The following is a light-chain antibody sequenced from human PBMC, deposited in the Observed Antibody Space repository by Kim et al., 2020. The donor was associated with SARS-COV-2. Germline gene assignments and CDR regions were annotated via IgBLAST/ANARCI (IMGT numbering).Light chain of an antibody. CDR2: AAS. V-gene: IGKV1-39*01. CDR1: QSISSY. CDR3: QQSYSTPYT. Sequence: DIQMTQSPSSLSASVGDRVTTTCRASQSISSYLNWYQQKPGKAPKLLIYAASSLQSGVPSRFSGSGSGTDFTLTISSLQPEDFATYYCQQSYSTPYTFGHGTKLEI. J-gene: IGKJ2*01.